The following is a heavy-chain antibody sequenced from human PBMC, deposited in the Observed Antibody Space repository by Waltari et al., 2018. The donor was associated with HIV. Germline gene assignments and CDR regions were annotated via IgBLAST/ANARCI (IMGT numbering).Heavy chain of an antibody. D-gene: IGHD2-15*01. V-gene: IGHV3-43D*03. CDR2: ISWDGGST. J-gene: IGHJ4*02. CDR3: AMGSGGSFYFDY. CDR1: GFTFDDYA. Sequence: EVQLVESGGVVVQPGGSLRLSWAASGFTFDDYAMHWVRQAPGKGLEWVSLISWDGGSTYYADSVKGRFTISRDNSKNSLYLQMNSLRAEDTALYYCAMGSGGSFYFDYWGQGTLVTVSS.